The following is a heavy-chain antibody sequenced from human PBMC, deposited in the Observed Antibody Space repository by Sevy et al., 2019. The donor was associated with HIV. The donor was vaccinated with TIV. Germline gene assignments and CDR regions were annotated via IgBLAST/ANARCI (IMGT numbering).Heavy chain of an antibody. V-gene: IGHV3-30-3*01. CDR2: ISFNGNHE. D-gene: IGHD3-9*01. CDR1: GFTFTNFP. Sequence: GGSLRLSCAASGFTFTNFPMHWVRQAPGRGLEWVAIISFNGNHEFYADSVKGRFTISRDNFKSTLYLQMNSLRREDTAVYYCVATAGLTGSYEYWGQGTQVTVSS. J-gene: IGHJ4*02. CDR3: VATAGLTGSYEY.